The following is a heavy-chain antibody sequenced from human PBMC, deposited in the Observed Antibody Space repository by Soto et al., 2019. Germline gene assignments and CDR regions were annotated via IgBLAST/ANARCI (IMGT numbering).Heavy chain of an antibody. J-gene: IGHJ6*02. Sequence: QGQLQESGPGLEKPSETISLTCTDYGGSISRYYWSWIRQPPGKELEWIGYMYNTGSTVYNPSFKSRVTISVDTSKNQFSLKLNSVTAADTAAYYCARDLWGYCGTDCYPLDVWGQGTTVTVSS. CDR3: ARDLWGYCGTDCYPLDV. V-gene: IGHV4-59*01. D-gene: IGHD2-21*02. CDR2: MYNTGST. CDR1: GGSISRYY.